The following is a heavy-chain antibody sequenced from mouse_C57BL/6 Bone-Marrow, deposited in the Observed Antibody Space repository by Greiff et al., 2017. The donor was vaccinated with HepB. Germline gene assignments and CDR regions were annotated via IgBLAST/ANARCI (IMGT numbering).Heavy chain of an antibody. Sequence: QVQLQQSGPELVKPGASVKISCKASGYAFSSSWMNWVKQRPGKGLEWIGRIYPGDGDTNYNGKFKGKATLTADKSSSTAYMQLSSLTSEDSAVYFCARPANYAMDYWGQGTSVTVSS. D-gene: IGHD6-1*01. V-gene: IGHV1-82*01. J-gene: IGHJ4*01. CDR2: IYPGDGDT. CDR1: GYAFSSSW. CDR3: ARPANYAMDY.